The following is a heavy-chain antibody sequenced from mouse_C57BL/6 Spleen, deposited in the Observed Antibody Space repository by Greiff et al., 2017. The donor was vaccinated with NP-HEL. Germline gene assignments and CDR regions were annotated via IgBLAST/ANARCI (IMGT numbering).Heavy chain of an antibody. Sequence: VQLKQSGGGLVKPGGSLKLSCAASGFTFSDYGMHWVRQAPEKGLEWVAYISSGSSTIYYADTVKGRFTISRDNAKNTLFLQMTSLRSEDTAMYYCARVGYYAMDYWGQGTSVTVSS. CDR2: ISSGSSTI. V-gene: IGHV5-17*01. CDR3: ARVGYYAMDY. J-gene: IGHJ4*01. CDR1: GFTFSDYG.